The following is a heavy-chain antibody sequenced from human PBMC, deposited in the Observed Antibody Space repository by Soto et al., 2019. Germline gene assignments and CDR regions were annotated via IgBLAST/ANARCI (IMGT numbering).Heavy chain of an antibody. Sequence: QVQLQESGPGLVKPSQTLSLTCTVSGGSISSGDYYWSWIRQPPGKGLEWIGYIYYSGSTYYNPSLKSRGTISVDTSKNPFSLKLSSVTAADTAVYYCARSGVLYSSSWYRNYYYYYGMDVWGQGTTVTVSS. V-gene: IGHV4-30-4*01. J-gene: IGHJ6*02. CDR2: IYYSGST. CDR3: ARSGVLYSSSWYRNYYYYYGMDV. D-gene: IGHD6-13*01. CDR1: GGSISSGDYY.